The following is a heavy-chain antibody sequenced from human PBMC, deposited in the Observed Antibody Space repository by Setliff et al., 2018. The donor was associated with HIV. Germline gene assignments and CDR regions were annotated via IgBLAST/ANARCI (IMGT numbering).Heavy chain of an antibody. CDR2: IYHTGST. D-gene: IGHD5-12*01. Sequence: LSLTCAVSGSSISSGYYWGWIRQPPGKGLEWIGSIYHTGSTYYKPSLKSRVTISVDTSKNQFSLRLSSVAAGDTAVYYCARQGGYSGYGFYYYYYYMDVWGKGTTVTVSS. J-gene: IGHJ6*03. CDR3: ARQGGYSGYGFYYYYYYMDV. CDR1: GSSISSGYY. V-gene: IGHV4-38-2*01.